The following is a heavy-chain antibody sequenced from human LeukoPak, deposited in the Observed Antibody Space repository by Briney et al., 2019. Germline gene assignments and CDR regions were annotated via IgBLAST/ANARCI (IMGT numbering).Heavy chain of an antibody. Sequence: GGSLRLSCAASGFTFSDYYMSWIRQAPGKGLEWVSYISSSGSTIYYADSVKGRFTISRDNAKNSLYLQMSSLRAEDTAVYYCARNEGRWLHGDAFDIWGQGTMVTVSS. V-gene: IGHV3-11*01. CDR2: ISSSGSTI. CDR1: GFTFSDYY. J-gene: IGHJ3*02. CDR3: ARNEGRWLHGDAFDI. D-gene: IGHD5-24*01.